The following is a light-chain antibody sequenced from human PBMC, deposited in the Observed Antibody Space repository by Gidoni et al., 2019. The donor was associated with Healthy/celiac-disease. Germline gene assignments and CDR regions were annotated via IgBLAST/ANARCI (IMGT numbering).Light chain of an antibody. V-gene: IGLV4-69*01. CDR3: QTWGTGIRV. CDR1: RGHSAYA. Sequence: QLVLPQSPSASAALRASVKRTCPLSRGHSAYAIGWHQQQPEKGPRSLMKLNSDGSHSKGDGLPDRFSGSSSGAERYLTISSLQSEDEADYYCQTWGTGIRVFGGGTKLTVL. J-gene: IGLJ3*02. CDR2: LNSDGSH.